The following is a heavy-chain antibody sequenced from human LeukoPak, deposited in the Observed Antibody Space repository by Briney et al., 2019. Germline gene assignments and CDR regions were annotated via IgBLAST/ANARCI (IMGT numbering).Heavy chain of an antibody. CDR1: GGSISGYY. J-gene: IGHJ4*02. CDR3: ARHFYSSSSGLFYVDH. V-gene: IGHV4-59*08. Sequence: SETLSLTCTVSGGSISGYYWSWIRQSPGKGLEWIGYIYYSGSTNYNPSLKSRVAISGDTSTNQFSLKLSSVTAADTAVYYCARHFYSSSSGLFYVDHWGQGTLVTVPS. D-gene: IGHD6-19*01. CDR2: IYYSGST.